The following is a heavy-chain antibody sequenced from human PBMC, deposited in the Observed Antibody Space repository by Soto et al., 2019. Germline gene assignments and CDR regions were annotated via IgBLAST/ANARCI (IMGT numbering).Heavy chain of an antibody. CDR2: ISYDGSNK. CDR3: ANSGLRFLEWLSGIDY. D-gene: IGHD3-3*01. J-gene: IGHJ4*02. CDR1: WFNFINLG. Sequence: PLGFPRDPCGASWFNFINLGGRRVRQDPGKGLEWVAVISYDGSNKYYADSVKGRFTTSRDNSKNTLYLQMNSLRAEDTAVYYCANSGLRFLEWLSGIDYWGQGTLVTVSS. V-gene: IGHV3-30*18.